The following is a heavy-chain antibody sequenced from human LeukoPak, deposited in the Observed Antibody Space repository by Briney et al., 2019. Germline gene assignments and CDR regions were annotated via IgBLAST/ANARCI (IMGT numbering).Heavy chain of an antibody. J-gene: IGHJ4*02. CDR2: ISGSGDST. D-gene: IGHD2-2*01. Sequence: GGSLRLSCAASGFTFSSYAMSWVRQAPGEGLEWVSVISGSGDSTFYADPVKGRFTISRDNSKNTLYLQMNSLRAEDTAVYYCAKDRYCSSTRCYGDFDYWGQGTLVTVSS. CDR1: GFTFSSYA. CDR3: AKDRYCSSTRCYGDFDY. V-gene: IGHV3-23*01.